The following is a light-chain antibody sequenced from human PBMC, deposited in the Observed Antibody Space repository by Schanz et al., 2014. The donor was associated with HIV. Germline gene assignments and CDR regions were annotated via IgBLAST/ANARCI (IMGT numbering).Light chain of an antibody. V-gene: IGKV3-20*01. CDR1: QSLSSNI. J-gene: IGKJ3*01. Sequence: EIVLTQSPGTLSLSPGERATLSCWASQSLSSNILAWYQHKPGQAPRLLIYDTSTRATGIPDRFSGSGSGTDFILTISRLEPEDFAVYYCQHYGSSFGPGTKVDIK. CDR2: DTS. CDR3: QHYGSS.